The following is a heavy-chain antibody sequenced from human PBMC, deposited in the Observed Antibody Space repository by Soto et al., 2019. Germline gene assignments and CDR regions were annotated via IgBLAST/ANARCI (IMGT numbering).Heavy chain of an antibody. V-gene: IGHV6-1*01. CDR2: TYYRSKWYN. J-gene: IGHJ6*02. CDR1: GDSVSSNSAA. Sequence: QVQLQQSGPGLVKPSQTLSLTCAISGDSVSSNSAAWNWIRQSPSRGLEWLGRTYYRSKWYNDYAVSVKRRITITPDTSKNHFSLQLNSVTPEDTGVYYCARDRSYCSSTSCYMGYYYYGMDVCGQGTTVTVSS. D-gene: IGHD2-2*02. CDR3: ARDRSYCSSTSCYMGYYYYGMDV.